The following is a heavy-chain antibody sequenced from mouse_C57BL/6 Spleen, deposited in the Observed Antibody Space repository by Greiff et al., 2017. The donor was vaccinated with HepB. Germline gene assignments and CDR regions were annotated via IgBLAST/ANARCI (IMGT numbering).Heavy chain of an antibody. J-gene: IGHJ3*01. Sequence: RSGGKQRPGQGREWSGDSFPGGGSTNYNEKFKSKATLTVDTSSSPAYMQLSSLTSEDSAVYYCARFYYYGRGFAYWGQGTLVTVSA. D-gene: IGHD1-1*01. CDR2: SFPGGGST. CDR3: ARFYYYGRGFAY. V-gene: IGHV1-55*01.